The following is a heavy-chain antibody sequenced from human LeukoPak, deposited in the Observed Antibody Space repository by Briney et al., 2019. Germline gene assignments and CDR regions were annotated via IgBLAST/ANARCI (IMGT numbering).Heavy chain of an antibody. Sequence: GGSLRLSCAASGFNFSSYGMHWVRQAPGKGLEWVAVISYDGSNKYYADSVKGRFTISRDNSKNTLYLQMNSLRAEDTAVYYCAKIAVAGTGYWGQGTLVTVSS. CDR3: AKIAVAGTGY. J-gene: IGHJ4*02. D-gene: IGHD6-19*01. CDR2: ISYDGSNK. V-gene: IGHV3-30*18. CDR1: GFNFSSYG.